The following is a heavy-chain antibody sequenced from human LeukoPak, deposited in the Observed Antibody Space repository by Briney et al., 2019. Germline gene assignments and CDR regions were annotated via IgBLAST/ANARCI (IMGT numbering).Heavy chain of an antibody. CDR2: INPSGGST. D-gene: IGHD2-15*01. V-gene: IGHV1-46*01. Sequence: ASVKVSCKASGYTFTSYYMHWVRQAPGQGLEWMGIINPSGGSTSYAQKFQGRVTMTRDMSTSTVYMELSSLRSEDTAVYYCARRAGDGGYYYYYMDVWGKGTTVTVSS. CDR1: GYTFTSYY. CDR3: ARRAGDGGYYYYYMDV. J-gene: IGHJ6*03.